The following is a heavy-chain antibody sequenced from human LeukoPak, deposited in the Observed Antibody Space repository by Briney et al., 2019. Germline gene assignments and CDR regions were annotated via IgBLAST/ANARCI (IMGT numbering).Heavy chain of an antibody. CDR1: GFTFNNFA. V-gene: IGHV3-66*01. D-gene: IGHD3-10*01. J-gene: IGHJ4*02. Sequence: PGGSLRLSCAASGFTFNNFAMSWVRQAPGKGLEWVSLIYSGDSTYYADSVKGRFTMSRDNSKNTLYLQMNSLRVEDTAVYYCARDNTAGYYYGSAFDYWGQGTLVTVSS. CDR3: ARDNTAGYYYGSAFDY. CDR2: IYSGDST.